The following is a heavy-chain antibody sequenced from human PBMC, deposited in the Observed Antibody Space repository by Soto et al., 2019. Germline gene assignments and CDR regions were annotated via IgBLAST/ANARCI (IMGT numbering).Heavy chain of an antibody. CDR2: ISHSGSI. CDR1: GGSISSGGYS. CDR3: TKGYCISTTCYRSWFDP. V-gene: IGHV4-30-2*03. Sequence: SETLSLTCAVSGGSISSGGYSWSWIRQPPGKGLEWIGSISHSGSIYYNPSLKSRVTLSVDTSTNQFSLNLRSVTAADTAVYYCTKGYCISTTCYRSWFDPWGQGTLVTVSS. J-gene: IGHJ5*02. D-gene: IGHD2-2*01.